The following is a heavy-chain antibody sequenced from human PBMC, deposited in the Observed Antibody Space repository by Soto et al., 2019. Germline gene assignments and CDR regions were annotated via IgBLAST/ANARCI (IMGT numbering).Heavy chain of an antibody. D-gene: IGHD3-3*01. CDR1: GYTFTSYD. Sequence: QVQLVQSGAEVKKPGASVKVSCKASGYTFTSYDINWVRQATGQGLEWMGWMNPNSGNTGYAQKFQGRVTMTRNTSISTAYMELSSLRSEDTAVYYCARNALYDFWSGYSYWDYYYMDVWGNGTTVTVSS. CDR2: MNPNSGNT. CDR3: ARNALYDFWSGYSYWDYYYMDV. J-gene: IGHJ6*03. V-gene: IGHV1-8*01.